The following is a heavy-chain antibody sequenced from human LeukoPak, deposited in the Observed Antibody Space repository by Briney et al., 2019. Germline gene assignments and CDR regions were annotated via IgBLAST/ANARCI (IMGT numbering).Heavy chain of an antibody. J-gene: IGHJ4*02. D-gene: IGHD3-10*01. V-gene: IGHV3-30-3*01. CDR3: ARDTFYGSGSYMDY. Sequence: GGSLRLSCAASGFTFSSYAMHWVRQAPGKGLEWVAVISYDGSNKYYADSVKGRFTISRDNSKNTLYLQMNSLRAEDTAVYYCARDTFYGSGSYMDYWGQGTLVTVSS. CDR2: ISYDGSNK. CDR1: GFTFSSYA.